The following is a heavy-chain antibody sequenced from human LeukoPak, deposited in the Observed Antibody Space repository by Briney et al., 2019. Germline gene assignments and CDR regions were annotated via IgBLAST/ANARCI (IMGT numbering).Heavy chain of an antibody. CDR2: FDPEDGET. V-gene: IGHV1-24*01. Sequence: GASVKVSCKVSGYTLTELSMHWVRQAPGKGLEWMGGFDPEDGETIYAQKFQGRVTMTEDTSTDTAYMELSSLRSEDTAVYYCATVVGVAPTFGYWGQGTLVTVSS. J-gene: IGHJ4*02. CDR1: GYTLTELS. CDR3: ATVVGVAPTFGY. D-gene: IGHD6-19*01.